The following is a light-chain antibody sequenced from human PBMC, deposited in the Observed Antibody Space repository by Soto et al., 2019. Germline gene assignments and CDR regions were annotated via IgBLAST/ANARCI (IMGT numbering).Light chain of an antibody. J-gene: IGLJ1*01. Sequence: QSVLTQPASVSESPGQSITISCTGTDSDVGAYNYVAWYQQHPDKAPKLLIFEVTKRPSGVSDRFSGSKSGNTASLTISGLPPEDEADYFCSSYTTTITLLFGPGTNATVL. V-gene: IGLV2-14*01. CDR1: DSDVGAYNY. CDR3: SSYTTTITLL. CDR2: EVT.